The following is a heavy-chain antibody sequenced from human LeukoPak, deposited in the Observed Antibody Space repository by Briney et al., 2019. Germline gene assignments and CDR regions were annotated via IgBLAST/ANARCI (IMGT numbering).Heavy chain of an antibody. J-gene: IGHJ4*02. CDR3: AKDTSYSSSSGPTHYFDY. Sequence: GRSLRLPCAASGFTFDDYAMHWVRQAPGKGLEWVSGISWNSGSIGYADSVKGRFTISRDNAKNSLYLQMNSLRAEDTALYYCAKDTSYSSSSGPTHYFDYWGQGTLVTVSS. D-gene: IGHD6-6*01. CDR2: ISWNSGSI. V-gene: IGHV3-9*01. CDR1: GFTFDDYA.